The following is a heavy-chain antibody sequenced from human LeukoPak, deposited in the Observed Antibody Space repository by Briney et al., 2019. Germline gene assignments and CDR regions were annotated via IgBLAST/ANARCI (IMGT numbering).Heavy chain of an antibody. J-gene: IGHJ5*02. D-gene: IGHD3-10*01. CDR3: MRDYMGWFDP. CDR2: ISLDGSTE. CDR1: GFSLSNFQ. Sequence: PGGSLRLSCVASGFSLSNFQMYWVRQAPGEGLEWVSIISLDGSTEFYADSVKGRFTISRDTASNTMHLEMNNLRIEDTAVYYCMRDYMGWFDPWGQGSLVTVSS. V-gene: IGHV3-30-3*01.